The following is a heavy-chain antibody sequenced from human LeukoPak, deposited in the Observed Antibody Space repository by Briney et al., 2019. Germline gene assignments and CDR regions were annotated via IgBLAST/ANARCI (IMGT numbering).Heavy chain of an antibody. CDR3: ARSRKTTVTTNPFDY. CDR1: GGTFSSYA. Sequence: SVKVSCKASGGTFSSYAISWVRQAPGQGLEWMGRIIPIFGTANYAQEFQGRVTITTDESTSTAYMELSSLRSEDTAVYYCARSRKTTVTTNPFDYWGQGTLVTVSS. J-gene: IGHJ4*02. D-gene: IGHD4-17*01. V-gene: IGHV1-69*05. CDR2: IIPIFGTA.